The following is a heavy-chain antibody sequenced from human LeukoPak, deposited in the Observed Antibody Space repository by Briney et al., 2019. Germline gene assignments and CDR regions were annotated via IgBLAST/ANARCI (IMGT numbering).Heavy chain of an antibody. V-gene: IGHV3-23*01. CDR1: GFTFSSFA. D-gene: IGHD3-9*01. J-gene: IGHJ6*02. CDR3: AKGPDVLRYFDWLNYGMDV. CDR2: IIGSGGGT. Sequence: PGGSLRLSCAASGFTFSSFAMSWVRQAPGKGLEWVSGIIGSGGGTLYADSVKGRFTISRDNSKNTLYLQMNSLRAEDTAVYYCAKGPDVLRYFDWLNYGMDVWGQGTTVTVSS.